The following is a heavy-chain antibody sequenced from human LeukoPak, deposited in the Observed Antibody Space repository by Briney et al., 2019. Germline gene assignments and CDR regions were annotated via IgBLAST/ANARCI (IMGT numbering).Heavy chain of an antibody. V-gene: IGHV3-74*01. J-gene: IGHJ4*02. Sequence: GESLRLSCAASGNYWMHWVRQAPGKGLVWVSHINSDGSWTGYADSVKGRFTISKDNAKNMVYLHMNSLRVDDTAVYYCVSFYETYWGRGTLVTVSS. CDR3: VSFYETY. CDR2: INSDGSWT. CDR1: GNYW. D-gene: IGHD2-2*01.